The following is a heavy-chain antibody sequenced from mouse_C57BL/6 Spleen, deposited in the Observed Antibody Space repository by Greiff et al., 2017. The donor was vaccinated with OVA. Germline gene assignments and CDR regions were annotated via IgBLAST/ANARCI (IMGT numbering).Heavy chain of an antibody. V-gene: IGHV1-7*01. D-gene: IGHD2-3*01. CDR2: INPSSGYT. J-gene: IGHJ3*01. Sequence: VQGVESGAELAKPGASVKLSCKASGYTFTSYWMHWVKQRPGQGLEWIGYINPSSGYTKYNQKFKDKATLTADKSSSTAYMQLSSLTYEDSAVYYCGRGDDGYFSWFAYWGQGTLVTVSA. CDR3: GRGDDGYFSWFAY. CDR1: GYTFTSYW.